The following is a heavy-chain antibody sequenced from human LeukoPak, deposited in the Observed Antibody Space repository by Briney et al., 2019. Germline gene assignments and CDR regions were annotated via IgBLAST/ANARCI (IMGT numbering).Heavy chain of an antibody. Sequence: PSQTLSLTCAVYGGSFSGYYWSWIRQPPGKGLEWIGEINHSGSTNYNPSLKSRVTVSVETSKNQFSLKLSSVTAADTAVYYCARGVYYGSGSYYYRYNWFDPWGQGTLVTVSS. V-gene: IGHV4-34*01. CDR3: ARGVYYGSGSYYYRYNWFDP. CDR1: GGSFSGYY. J-gene: IGHJ5*02. CDR2: INHSGST. D-gene: IGHD3-10*01.